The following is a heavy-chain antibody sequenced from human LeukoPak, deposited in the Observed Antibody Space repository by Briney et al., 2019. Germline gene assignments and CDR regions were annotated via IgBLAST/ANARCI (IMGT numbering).Heavy chain of an antibody. V-gene: IGHV3-33*01. CDR1: GFTFSSYG. Sequence: PGGSPRLSCAASGFTFSSYGMHWVRQAPGKGLEWVAVIWYDGSNKYYADSVKGRFTISRDNSKNTLYLQMNSLRAEDTAVYYCARGGITGTKYYFDYWGQGTLVTVSS. J-gene: IGHJ4*02. CDR2: IWYDGSNK. CDR3: ARGGITGTKYYFDY. D-gene: IGHD1-20*01.